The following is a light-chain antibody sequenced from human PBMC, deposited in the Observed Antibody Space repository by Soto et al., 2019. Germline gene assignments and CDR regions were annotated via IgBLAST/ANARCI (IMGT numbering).Light chain of an antibody. Sequence: EIVMTQSPATLSVSPGERATLSCRASQSVSSKLAWYQQRRGQAPRLLIYDASTRATGIPARFSGSGSGTEFQLTISGLQSEDFAVYYCQQYNNWPPVYTFGQGTKVEI. CDR2: DAS. CDR1: QSVSSK. J-gene: IGKJ2*01. V-gene: IGKV3D-15*01. CDR3: QQYNNWPPVYT.